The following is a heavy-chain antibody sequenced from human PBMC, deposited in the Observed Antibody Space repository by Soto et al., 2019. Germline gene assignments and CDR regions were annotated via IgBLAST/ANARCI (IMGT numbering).Heavy chain of an antibody. CDR2: IKSKSDGGTT. V-gene: IGHV3-15*07. J-gene: IGHJ4*01. Sequence: EVQLVESGGGLVKPGGSLRLSCGGSGFTFSNAWMNWVRQAPGKGLEWVCRIKSKSDGGTTDYATPVKGRFTISRDDSKSMLYLQMNRLQTEDTAVYFCARSDHTYYVDYWGRGTVVAVSS. CDR1: GFTFSNAW. D-gene: IGHD3-16*01. CDR3: ARSDHTYYVDY.